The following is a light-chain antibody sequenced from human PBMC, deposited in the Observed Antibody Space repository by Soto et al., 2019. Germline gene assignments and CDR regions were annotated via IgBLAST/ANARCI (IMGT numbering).Light chain of an antibody. CDR2: RNN. CDR1: SSNIGSNY. V-gene: IGLV1-47*01. CDR3: AAWDDSLSGGV. J-gene: IGLJ3*02. Sequence: QSVLTQPPSASGTPGQRVTISCSGSSSNIGSNYVYWYQQLPGTAPKLLIYRNNQRPSGVPDRFSGSKSGTSASLAISGLGSEDEADYYCAAWDDSLSGGVFGGGTKLTVL.